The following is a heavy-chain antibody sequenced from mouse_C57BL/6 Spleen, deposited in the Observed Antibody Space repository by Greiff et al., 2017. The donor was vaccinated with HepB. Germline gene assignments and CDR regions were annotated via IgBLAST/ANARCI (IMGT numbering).Heavy chain of an antibody. CDR3: AREADGYYVAY. CDR2: IYPRSGNT. V-gene: IGHV1-81*01. D-gene: IGHD2-3*01. J-gene: IGHJ3*01. Sequence: VQLQQSGAELARPGASVKLSCKASGYTFTSYGISWVKQRTGQGLEWIGEIYPRSGNTYYNEKFKGKATLTADKSSSTAYMELRSLTSEDSAVYFCAREADGYYVAYWGQGTLVTVSA. CDR1: GYTFTSYG.